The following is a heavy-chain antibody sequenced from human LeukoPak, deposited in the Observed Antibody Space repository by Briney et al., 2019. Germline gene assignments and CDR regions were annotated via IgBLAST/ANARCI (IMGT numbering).Heavy chain of an antibody. Sequence: SGGSLRLSCAASGFTFSSYWMHWVRQALGKGLVWVSRVNTDGSSTSYADSVKGRFTISRDNAKNTLYLQMNSLRAEDTAVYYCARTVPGYFFDYWGQGTLVTVSS. CDR1: GFTFSSYW. V-gene: IGHV3-74*01. CDR2: VNTDGSST. D-gene: IGHD3-22*01. J-gene: IGHJ4*02. CDR3: ARTVPGYFFDY.